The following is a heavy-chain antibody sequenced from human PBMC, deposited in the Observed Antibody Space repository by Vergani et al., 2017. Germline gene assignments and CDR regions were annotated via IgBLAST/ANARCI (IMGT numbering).Heavy chain of an antibody. CDR2: IYRGGST. D-gene: IGHD1-1*01. Sequence: EVQLVESGGGLVQPGGSLTLSCAASGFTVSSNDMSWVRQAPGHVLEWISVIYRGGSTYYADSVKGRFTISRHNSKNTLYLQMNSLRAEDTAVYYCARGYPGDYWGQGTLVTVSS. J-gene: IGHJ4*02. CDR1: GFTVSSND. V-gene: IGHV3-53*04. CDR3: ARGYPGDY.